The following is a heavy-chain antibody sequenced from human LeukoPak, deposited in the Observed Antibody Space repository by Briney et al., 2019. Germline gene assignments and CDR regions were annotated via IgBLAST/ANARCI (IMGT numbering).Heavy chain of an antibody. Sequence: VGSLRLSCAASGFTFSSYSMNWVRQAPGKGLEWVSSISSSSSYIYYADSVKGRFTISRDNAKNSLYLQMNSLRAEDTAVYYCARDPTTVTTGDYYWDQGTLVTVSS. J-gene: IGHJ4*02. CDR1: GFTFSSYS. V-gene: IGHV3-21*01. CDR2: ISSSSSYI. D-gene: IGHD4-17*01. CDR3: ARDPTTVTTGDYY.